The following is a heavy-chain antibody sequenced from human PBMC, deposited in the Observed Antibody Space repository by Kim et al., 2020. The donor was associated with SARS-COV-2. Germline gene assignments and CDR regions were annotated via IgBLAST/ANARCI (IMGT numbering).Heavy chain of an antibody. Sequence: ETLSLTCTVSGGSISSYYWSWIRQPPGKGLEWIGYIYYSGSTNYNPSLKSRVTISVDTSKNQFSLKLSSVTAADTAVYYCARHGGELLNSHNWFDPWGQGTLVTVSS. CDR2: IYYSGST. CDR3: ARHGGELLNSHNWFDP. V-gene: IGHV4-59*08. D-gene: IGHD1-26*01. CDR1: GGSISSYY. J-gene: IGHJ5*02.